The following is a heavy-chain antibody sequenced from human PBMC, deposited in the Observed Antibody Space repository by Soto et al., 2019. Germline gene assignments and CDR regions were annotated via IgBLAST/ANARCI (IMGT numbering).Heavy chain of an antibody. CDR2: IYYSGST. CDR3: ARLSAGQPAGLFDY. CDR1: GGSISSSSYY. J-gene: IGHJ4*02. D-gene: IGHD6-25*01. V-gene: IGHV4-39*01. Sequence: AETLSLTCTVSGGSISSSSYYWFWIRHPPGKGLEWIGSIYYSGSTYYNPSLKSRVTISVDTSKNRFSLKLSSVTAADTAVYYCARLSAGQPAGLFDYWGQGTLVTVSS.